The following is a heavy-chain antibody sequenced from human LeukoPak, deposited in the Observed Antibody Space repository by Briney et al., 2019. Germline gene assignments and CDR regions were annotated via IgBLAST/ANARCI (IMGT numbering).Heavy chain of an antibody. CDR3: ARGGGSYCSTSCIELYYFDY. V-gene: IGHV4-34*01. Sequence: SETLSLTCAVYGRSFSGYYWSWIRQPPGKGLEWIGEINHSGSTNYNPSLKSRVTISVDTSKNQFSLKLSSVTAADTAVYYCARGGGSYCSTSCIELYYFDYWGQGTLVTVSS. CDR1: GRSFSGYY. CDR2: INHSGST. J-gene: IGHJ4*02. D-gene: IGHD2-2*01.